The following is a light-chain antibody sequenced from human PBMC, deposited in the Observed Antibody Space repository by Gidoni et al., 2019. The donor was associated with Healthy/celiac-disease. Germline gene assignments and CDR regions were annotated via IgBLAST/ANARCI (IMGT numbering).Light chain of an antibody. J-gene: IGKJ4*01. V-gene: IGKV1-9*01. CDR1: QGISSY. CDR2: AAS. CDR3: QQLET. Sequence: DIQLTQSPSFLSASVGDRVTITCRASQGISSYLAWYQQKPGKAPKLLIYAASTLQSGVPSRFSGSGSGTEFTLTISSLQPEDFATYYCQQLETFGGGIKVEIK.